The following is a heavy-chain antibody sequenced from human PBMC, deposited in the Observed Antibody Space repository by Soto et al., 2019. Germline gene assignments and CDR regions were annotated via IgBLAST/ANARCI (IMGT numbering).Heavy chain of an antibody. CDR3: ARGHRPQGYSYGNNWFDP. D-gene: IGHD5-18*01. J-gene: IGHJ5*02. CDR2: INHSGST. CDR1: GGSFSGYY. Sequence: ASETLSLTCAVYGGSFSGYYWSWIRQPPGKGLEWIGEINHSGSTNYNPSLKSRVTISVDTSKNQFSLKLSSVTAADTAVYYCARGHRPQGYSYGNNWFDPWGQGTLVTVSS. V-gene: IGHV4-34*01.